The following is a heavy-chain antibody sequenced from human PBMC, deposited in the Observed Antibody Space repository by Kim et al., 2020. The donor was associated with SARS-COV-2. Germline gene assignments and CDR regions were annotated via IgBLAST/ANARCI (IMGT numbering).Heavy chain of an antibody. D-gene: IGHD2-21*02. V-gene: IGHV4-39*01. Sequence: LKSRVTISVDTSKNQFSLKLSSVTAADTAVYYCARRRYCGGDCYSYFDYWGQGTLVTVSS. J-gene: IGHJ4*02. CDR3: ARRRYCGGDCYSYFDY.